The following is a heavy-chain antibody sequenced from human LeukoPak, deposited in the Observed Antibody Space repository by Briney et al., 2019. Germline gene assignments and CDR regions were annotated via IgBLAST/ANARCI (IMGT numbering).Heavy chain of an antibody. D-gene: IGHD2-15*01. J-gene: IGHJ4*02. CDR1: GFTFSNYG. Sequence: PGGSLRLSCAASGFTFSNYGMHWVRQAPGKGLEWVALISFDGSQRYYADSVKGRFTISRDNAKNSLYLQMNSLRAEDTAVYYCARDHGWHDYWGQGTLVTVSS. CDR2: ISFDGSQR. V-gene: IGHV3-33*01. CDR3: ARDHGWHDY.